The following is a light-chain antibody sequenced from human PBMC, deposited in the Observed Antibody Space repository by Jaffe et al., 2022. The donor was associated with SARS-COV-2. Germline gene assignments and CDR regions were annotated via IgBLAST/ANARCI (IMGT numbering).Light chain of an antibody. CDR2: SDS. CDR3: AAWDDSLNGYI. V-gene: IGLV1-44*01. Sequence: QSVLTQPPSASGTPGQRVTISCSGSSSNIRSNTVNWYQQLPGTAPKLLIYSDSRRPSGVPDRFSGSKSGTSASLAISGLQSEDEADYFCAAWDDSLNGYIFGFGTKVTVL. J-gene: IGLJ1*01. CDR1: SSNIRSNT.